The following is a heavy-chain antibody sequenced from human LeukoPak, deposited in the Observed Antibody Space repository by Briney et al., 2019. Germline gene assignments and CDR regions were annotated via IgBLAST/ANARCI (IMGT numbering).Heavy chain of an antibody. CDR1: GASISAYY. J-gene: IGHJ3*01. D-gene: IGHD2-15*01. Sequence: SGTLSLTCNVSGASISAYYWSWIRQSAGGRLEFIGRVYTSGSPDYNPSFKSRVTMSADTSKNQFSLKLRSVTAADTALYYCARVGGPVPAALEDAFDLWGQGTLVTVSS. CDR3: ARVGGPVPAALEDAFDL. V-gene: IGHV4-4*07. CDR2: VYTSGSP.